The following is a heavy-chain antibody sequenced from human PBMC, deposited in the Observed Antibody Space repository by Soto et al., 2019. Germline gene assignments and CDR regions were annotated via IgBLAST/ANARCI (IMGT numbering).Heavy chain of an antibody. Sequence: PSETLSLTCTVSGGSISRGGYYWSWIRQHPGKGLEWIGYIYYSGSTYYNPSLKSRVTISVDTSKNQFSLKLSSVTAADTAVYYCARGAIVVVVAAPRHWFDPWGQGTPVTVSS. D-gene: IGHD2-15*01. J-gene: IGHJ5*02. CDR3: ARGAIVVVVAAPRHWFDP. V-gene: IGHV4-31*03. CDR2: IYYSGST. CDR1: GGSISRGGYY.